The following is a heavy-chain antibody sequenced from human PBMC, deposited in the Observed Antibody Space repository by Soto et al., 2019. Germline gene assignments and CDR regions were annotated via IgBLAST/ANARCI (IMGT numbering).Heavy chain of an antibody. D-gene: IGHD2-8*01. CDR3: AKLRDFVVLPAGILDY. CDR1: GFTFSDYY. V-gene: IGHV3-23*01. CDR2: ISGGGDTT. J-gene: IGHJ4*02. Sequence: GGSLRLSCAASGFTFSDYYMSWIRQAPGKGLEWVSVISGGGDTTYYTPSVKGRFTISRDDFRNTLYLQMNSLRTEDTAIYYCAKLRDFVVLPAGILDYWGPGTLVTVSS.